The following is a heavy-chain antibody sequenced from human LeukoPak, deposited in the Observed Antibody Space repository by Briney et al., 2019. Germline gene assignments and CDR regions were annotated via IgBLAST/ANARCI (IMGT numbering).Heavy chain of an antibody. CDR2: IWNDGSDE. J-gene: IGHJ3*02. V-gene: IGHV3-33*01. Sequence: GGPLRLSCAASGFTFSKYAMHWVRQTPGKGLEWVAAIWNDGSDENYADSVKGRFTISSDNSKSTLYLQMNSLRAEDSAVYYCAFEIGRSQGAFDIWGQGTMITVSS. CDR3: AFEIGRSQGAFDI. D-gene: IGHD1-26*01. CDR1: GFTFSKYA.